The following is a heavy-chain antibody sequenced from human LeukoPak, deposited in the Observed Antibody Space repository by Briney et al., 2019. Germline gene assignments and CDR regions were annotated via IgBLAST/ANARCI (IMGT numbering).Heavy chain of an antibody. CDR2: INHNGNVN. V-gene: IGHV3-7*03. CDR3: ARRGEAYDFWSGYWFDY. J-gene: IGHJ4*02. CDR1: GFTFSSYW. D-gene: IGHD3-3*01. Sequence: GGSLRLSCAASGFTFSSYWMNWARQAPGKGLEWVASINHNGNVNYYVDSVKGRFTISRDNAKNSLYLQMSNLRAEDTAVYYCARRGEAYDFWSGYWFDYWGQGTLVTVSS.